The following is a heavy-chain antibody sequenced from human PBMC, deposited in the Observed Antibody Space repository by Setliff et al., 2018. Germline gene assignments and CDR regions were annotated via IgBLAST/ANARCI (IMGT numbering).Heavy chain of an antibody. J-gene: IGHJ4*02. Sequence: ASVKVSCKASGYAFSSYYMYWVRQAPGQGLDWMGTINTGGGSASIVDESTSTAYMEVRSLRSEDTAVFYCARDTRGRYDRSGHYLSLDYWGQGTLVTVSS. CDR2: INTGGGSA. D-gene: IGHD3-22*01. V-gene: IGHV1-46*01. CDR1: GYAFSSYY. CDR3: ARDTRGRYDRSGHYLSLDY.